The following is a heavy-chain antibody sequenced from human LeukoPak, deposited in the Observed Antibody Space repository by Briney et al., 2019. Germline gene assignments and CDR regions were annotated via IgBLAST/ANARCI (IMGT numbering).Heavy chain of an antibody. CDR3: TTDFYFDWLPYFDY. V-gene: IGHV3-15*01. D-gene: IGHD3-9*01. Sequence: GGSLRLSCAASGFTFSNAWMSWVRQAPGKGLEWVGRIKSKTDGGTTDYAAPVKGRFTISRDDSKNTLYLQMNSLKTEDTAVYYCTTDFYFDWLPYFDYWGQGTLVTVSS. J-gene: IGHJ4*02. CDR2: IKSKTDGGTT. CDR1: GFTFSNAW.